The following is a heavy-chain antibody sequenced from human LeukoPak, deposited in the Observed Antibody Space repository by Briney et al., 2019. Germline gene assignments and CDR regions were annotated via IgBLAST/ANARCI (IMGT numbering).Heavy chain of an antibody. J-gene: IGHJ6*03. CDR2: IIPIFGTA. CDR3: ARDGGTPPGITIFGVVSYYYYYMDV. V-gene: IGHV1-69*06. Sequence: GASVKVSCKASGYTFTSYAISWVRQAPGQGLEWMGGIIPIFGTANYAQKFQGRVTITADKSTSTAYMELSSLRSEDTAVYYCARDGGTPPGITIFGVVSYYYYYMDVWGKGTTVTVSS. D-gene: IGHD3-3*01. CDR1: GYTFTSYA.